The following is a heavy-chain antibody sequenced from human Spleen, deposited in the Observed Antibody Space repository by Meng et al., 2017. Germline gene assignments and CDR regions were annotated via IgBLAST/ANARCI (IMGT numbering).Heavy chain of an antibody. CDR1: GDSISNYS. V-gene: IGHV4-4*07. CDR3: ARGSAGDYYFDS. D-gene: IGHD4-17*01. J-gene: IGHJ4*02. Sequence: QLQESGPGLLKHSDTLSLTCSGSGDSISNYSWNWLRQPAGKRLEWIGRTYVGGSTDYNPSLRSRVTVSVDTSKNQISLRLASVTAADTAVYFCARGSAGDYYFDSWGQGTLVTVSS. CDR2: TYVGGST.